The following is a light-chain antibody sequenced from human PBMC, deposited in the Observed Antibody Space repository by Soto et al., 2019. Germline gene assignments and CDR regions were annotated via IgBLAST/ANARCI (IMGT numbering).Light chain of an antibody. J-gene: IGKJ1*01. V-gene: IGKV1-27*01. CDR3: QKYDSAPWT. Sequence: DIQMTQSPSSLSASVGDRVTITCRASQGIRNYLAWYQQKPGRGPKLLMYAASTLQSGVPSRFSGSGSGTDFTLSISSLKPEDVATYYCQKYDSAPWTFGQGTKVEIK. CDR1: QGIRNY. CDR2: AAS.